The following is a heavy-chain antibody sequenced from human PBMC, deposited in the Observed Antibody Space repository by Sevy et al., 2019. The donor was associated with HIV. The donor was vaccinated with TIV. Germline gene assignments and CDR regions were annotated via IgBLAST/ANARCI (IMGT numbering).Heavy chain of an antibody. CDR1: GGTFSSYA. V-gene: IGHV1-69*13. Sequence: ASVKVSCKASGGTFSSYAISWVRQAPGQGLEWMGGIIPIFGTANYAQKFQGRVTITADESTSTAYMELSSLRSEDTAMYYCARTPKYCSGSSCYNDYWGQGTLVTVSS. CDR2: IIPIFGTA. J-gene: IGHJ4*02. CDR3: ARTPKYCSGSSCYNDY. D-gene: IGHD2-15*01.